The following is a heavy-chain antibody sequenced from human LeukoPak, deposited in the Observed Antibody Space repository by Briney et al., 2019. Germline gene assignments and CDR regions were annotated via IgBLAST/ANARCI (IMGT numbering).Heavy chain of an antibody. CDR2: IYTSGST. CDR3: ARDLTINRWYYYMDV. V-gene: IGHV4-61*02. J-gene: IGHJ6*03. CDR1: GGSISSGSYY. D-gene: IGHD3-9*01. Sequence: SETLSLTCTVSGGSISSGSYYWSWIRQPAGKGLEWIGRIYTSGSTNYNPSLKSRATISVDTSKNQFSLKLSSVTAADTAVYYCARDLTINRWYYYMDVWGKGTTVTISS.